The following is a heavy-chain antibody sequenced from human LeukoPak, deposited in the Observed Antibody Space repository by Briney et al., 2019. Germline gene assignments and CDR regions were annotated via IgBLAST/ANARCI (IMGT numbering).Heavy chain of an antibody. V-gene: IGHV1-2*02. CDR2: INPDTGGT. CDR3: AREHLFSGSENYVLHNWFDP. J-gene: IGHJ5*02. Sequence: ASVKVSCKASGYTFTDYYMHWVRQGPGQGLEWEGRINPDTGGTNSAQRFQGRVTMTRDTSIRTAYMELSSLRSDDTAVYYCAREHLFSGSENYVLHNWFDPWGQGTLVTVSS. CDR1: GYTFTDYY. D-gene: IGHD3-10*01.